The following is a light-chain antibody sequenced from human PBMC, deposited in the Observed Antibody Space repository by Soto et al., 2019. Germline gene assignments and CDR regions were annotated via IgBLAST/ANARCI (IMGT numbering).Light chain of an antibody. Sequence: DIQMTQSPSSLSASVEDRVSITYRASQGIGSWVAWYHQKPGKGPKSLIFAASSLESGVSSRFIASGSGTDFTLTIDSLHPEDSATYYCQQYHTYPLSFGGGTKVEIK. CDR1: QGIGSW. CDR2: AAS. CDR3: QQYHTYPLS. J-gene: IGKJ4*01. V-gene: IGKV1D-16*01.